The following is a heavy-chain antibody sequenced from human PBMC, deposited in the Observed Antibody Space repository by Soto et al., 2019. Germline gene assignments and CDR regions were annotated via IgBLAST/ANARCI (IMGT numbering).Heavy chain of an antibody. V-gene: IGHV3-66*01. CDR1: GFTVSSNY. Sequence: EVQLVESGGGLVQPGGSLRLSCAASGFTVSSNYMSWVRQAPGKGLEWVSVIYSGGSTYYADSVKGRFTISRDNSKNTLYLQMNSLRAEDTAVYYCARGRGSGWYPRMWYFDYWGQGTLVTVSS. CDR2: IYSGGST. D-gene: IGHD6-19*01. J-gene: IGHJ4*02. CDR3: ARGRGSGWYPRMWYFDY.